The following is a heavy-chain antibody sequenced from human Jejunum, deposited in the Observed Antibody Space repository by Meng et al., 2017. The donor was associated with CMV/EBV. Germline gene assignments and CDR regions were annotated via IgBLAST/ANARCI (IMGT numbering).Heavy chain of an antibody. Sequence: IRQAPGKGREWISYISDSGNIKKYADSVKGRFTISRDNTKNSLTLQMNNLRAEDTAVYYCAGVSFSHLILVPIAARVNWFDPWGQGTRVTVSS. J-gene: IGHJ5*02. CDR3: AGVSFSHLILVPIAARVNWFDP. D-gene: IGHD2-21*01. V-gene: IGHV3-11*01. CDR2: ISDSGNIK.